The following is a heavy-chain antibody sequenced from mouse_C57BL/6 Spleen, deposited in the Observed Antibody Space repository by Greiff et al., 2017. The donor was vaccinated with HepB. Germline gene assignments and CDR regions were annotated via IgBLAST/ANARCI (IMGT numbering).Heavy chain of an antibody. D-gene: IGHD1-2*01. J-gene: IGHJ4*01. CDR3: ERSITTAPMDY. CDR2: INPYNGGT. Sequence: EVQLQQSGPVLVKPGASVKMSCKASGYTFTDYYMNWVKQSHGKSLEWIGVINPYNGGTSYNQKFKGKATLTVDKSSSTAYMELNSLTSEDSAGYYCERSITTAPMDYWGQGASVTVAS. CDR1: GYTFTDYY. V-gene: IGHV1-19*01.